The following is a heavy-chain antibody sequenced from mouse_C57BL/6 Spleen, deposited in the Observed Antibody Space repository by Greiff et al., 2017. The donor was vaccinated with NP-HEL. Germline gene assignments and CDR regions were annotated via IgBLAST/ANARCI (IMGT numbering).Heavy chain of an antibody. CDR1: GYTFTSYW. J-gene: IGHJ3*01. V-gene: IGHV1-64*01. D-gene: IGHD2-5*01. Sequence: QVHVKQPGAELVKPGASVKLSCKASGYTFTSYWMHWVKQRPGQGLEWIGMIHPNSGSTNYNEKFKSKATLTVDKSSSTAYMQLSSLTSEDSAVYYCAREPYYSNYEGVAYWGQGTLVTVSA. CDR2: IHPNSGST. CDR3: AREPYYSNYEGVAY.